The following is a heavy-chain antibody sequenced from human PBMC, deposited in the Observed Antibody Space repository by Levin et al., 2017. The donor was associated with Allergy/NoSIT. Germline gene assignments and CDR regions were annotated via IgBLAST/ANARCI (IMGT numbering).Heavy chain of an antibody. CDR3: ARYLYGSGSYSYFDY. V-gene: IGHV4-4*02. Sequence: PSETLSLTCAVSGGSISSSNWWSWVRQPPGKGLEWIGEIYHSGSTNYNPSLKSRVTISVDKSKNQFSLKLSSVTAADTAVYYCARYLYGSGSYSYFDYWGQGTLVTVSS. CDR2: IYHSGST. CDR1: GGSISSSNW. D-gene: IGHD3-10*01. J-gene: IGHJ4*02.